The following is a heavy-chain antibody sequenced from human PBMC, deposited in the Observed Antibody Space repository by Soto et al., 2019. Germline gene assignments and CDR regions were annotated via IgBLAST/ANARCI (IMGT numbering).Heavy chain of an antibody. Sequence: SETLSLTCTVSGGSMSYNYWSWIRQPPGKGLEWIGYFYYSGSTSGSTNYNPSLKSRVTISVDTSKNQFSLNLNSVTAADTAVYYCARGRSGYLRFDSWGQGTLVTVSS. CDR2: FYYSGSTSGST. V-gene: IGHV4-59*01. J-gene: IGHJ4*02. CDR3: ARGRSGYLRFDS. D-gene: IGHD3-22*01. CDR1: GGSMSYNY.